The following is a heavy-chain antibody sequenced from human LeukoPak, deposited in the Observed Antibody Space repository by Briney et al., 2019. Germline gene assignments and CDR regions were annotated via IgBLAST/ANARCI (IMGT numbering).Heavy chain of an antibody. CDR1: GFTFSSYG. CDR3: ARDMVGASNWFDP. Sequence: GGSLRLSCAASGFTFSSYGMNWVRQAPGKGLEWVSSISSSSSYIYYADSVKGRFTISRDNAKNSLYLQMNSLRAEDTAVYYCARDMVGASNWFDPWGQGTLVTVSS. D-gene: IGHD1-26*01. J-gene: IGHJ5*02. CDR2: ISSSSSYI. V-gene: IGHV3-21*01.